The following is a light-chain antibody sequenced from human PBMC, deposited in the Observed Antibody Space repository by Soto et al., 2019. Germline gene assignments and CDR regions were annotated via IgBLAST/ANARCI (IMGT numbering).Light chain of an antibody. J-gene: IGLJ3*02. CDR1: SSDVGGYNY. CDR2: EVS. CDR3: SSYISSGTRPHGV. V-gene: IGLV2-14*01. Sequence: SALTQPACVSGSPGQSITISCTGTSSDVGGYNYVSWYQQHPGKAPKLMIYEVSNRPSGVSNRFSGSKSGNTASLTISGLQAEDEADYYCSSYISSGTRPHGVYGGGPKVTVL.